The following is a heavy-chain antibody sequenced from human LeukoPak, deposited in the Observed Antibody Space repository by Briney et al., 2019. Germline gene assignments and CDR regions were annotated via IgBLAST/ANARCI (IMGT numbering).Heavy chain of an antibody. Sequence: PGGSLRLSCAASGFTFSSYSMNWVRQAPGKGLEWVSSISSRSKYIYHADSVKGRFTISRDDAKNSLYLQMNSLRAEDTAVYYCATIPVAGPPHWYYGMDVWGQGTTVTVSS. V-gene: IGHV3-21*01. J-gene: IGHJ6*02. CDR3: ATIPVAGPPHWYYGMDV. CDR1: GFTFSSYS. D-gene: IGHD6-13*01. CDR2: ISSRSKYI.